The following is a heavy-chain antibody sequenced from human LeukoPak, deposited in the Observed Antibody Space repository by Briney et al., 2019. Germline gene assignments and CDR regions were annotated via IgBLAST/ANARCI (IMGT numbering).Heavy chain of an antibody. J-gene: IGHJ4*02. V-gene: IGHV1-8*01. CDR1: GYTFSSYD. D-gene: IGHD1-26*01. CDR2: VNPNSGNT. Sequence: ASVKVSCKTSGYTFSSYDINWVRQAPGQGLEWMGRVNPNSGNTGYAQKFRDRVTMTRSTSISTAYMELSSLRSEDTAVYYCARSPVGARRRNDYWGQGTLVTVSS. CDR3: ARSPVGARRRNDY.